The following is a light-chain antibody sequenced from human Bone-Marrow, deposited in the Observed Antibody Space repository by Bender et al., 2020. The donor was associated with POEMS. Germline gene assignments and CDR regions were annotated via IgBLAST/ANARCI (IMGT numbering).Light chain of an antibody. Sequence: QSVVTQPPSLSEAPRQRVTISCSGSSSNIGNHGVNWYQQLPVEAPKLLIYYDHLLTPGVSDRFSASKSGTSASLAISERQAEDEALYYCSAWDDSLSGWVFGGGTKLTVL. CDR1: SSNIGNHG. V-gene: IGLV1-36*01. CDR2: YDH. CDR3: SAWDDSLSGWV. J-gene: IGLJ2*01.